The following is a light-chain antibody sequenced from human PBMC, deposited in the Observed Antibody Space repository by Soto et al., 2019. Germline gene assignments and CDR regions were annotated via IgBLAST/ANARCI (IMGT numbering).Light chain of an antibody. V-gene: IGKV1-5*03. CDR2: RAS. Sequence: DFQMTQSPSTLSASVGDRVTITCRASQSIHSWLAWYQQKPGTTPKLLIYRASTLQSGVPSRFAGSGSGTEFTLTITNLQPDDYASYFCQQYNAHPYTFGQGTKLEIK. CDR1: QSIHSW. CDR3: QQYNAHPYT. J-gene: IGKJ2*01.